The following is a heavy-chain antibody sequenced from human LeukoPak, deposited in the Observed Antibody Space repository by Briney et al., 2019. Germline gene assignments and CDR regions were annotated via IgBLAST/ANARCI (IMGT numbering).Heavy chain of an antibody. D-gene: IGHD3-9*01. CDR2: IWYDGSNK. CDR3: AKNEDILTGYYYMDV. CDR1: GFTFSSYG. Sequence: PGGSLRLSCAASGFTFSSYGMHWVRQAPGKGLEWVAVIWYDGSNKYYADSVKGRFTISRDNSKNTLYLQMNSLRAEDTAVYYCAKNEDILTGYYYMDVWGKGTTVTVSS. J-gene: IGHJ6*03. V-gene: IGHV3-33*06.